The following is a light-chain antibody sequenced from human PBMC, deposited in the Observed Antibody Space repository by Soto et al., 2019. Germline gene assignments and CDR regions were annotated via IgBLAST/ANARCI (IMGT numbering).Light chain of an antibody. Sequence: TLSLSPGERATLSCRASQSVSSSYLAWYQQKPGQAPRLLIYDASSRATGIPDRFSGSGSGTDFTLTISRLEPEDFAVYYCQQYGSLLTFGGGTKVDIK. J-gene: IGKJ4*01. CDR1: QSVSSSY. CDR2: DAS. CDR3: QQYGSLLT. V-gene: IGKV3-20*01.